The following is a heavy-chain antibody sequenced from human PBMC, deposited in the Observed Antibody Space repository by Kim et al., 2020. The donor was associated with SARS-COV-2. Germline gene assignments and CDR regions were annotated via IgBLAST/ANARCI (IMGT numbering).Heavy chain of an antibody. D-gene: IGHD3-16*01. J-gene: IGHJ5*01. CDR3: SRDGRTPWGQPPLGS. CDR2: INHDGSAN. V-gene: IGHV3-7*01. Sequence: GGSLRLSCAASGFTFSTYWMSWVRQAPGKGLEWVATINHDGSANYYVDSVKGRFTISRDNAKNSLYLQMDSLTAEDTAVYYCSRDGRTPWGQPPLGSWG. CDR1: GFTFSTYW.